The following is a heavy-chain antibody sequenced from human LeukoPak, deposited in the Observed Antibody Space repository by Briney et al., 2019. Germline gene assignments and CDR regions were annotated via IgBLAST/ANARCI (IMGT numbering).Heavy chain of an antibody. D-gene: IGHD6-13*01. CDR1: GGSFSGYY. V-gene: IGHV4-34*01. Sequence: SETLSLTCAVYGGSFSGYYWSWIRRPPGKGLEWIGEINHSGSTNYNPSLKSRVTVPVDTSKNQFSLKLSSVTAADTAVYYCARGRGIAAAGTPLDYWGQGTLVTVSS. CDR3: ARGRGIAAAGTPLDY. CDR2: INHSGST. J-gene: IGHJ4*02.